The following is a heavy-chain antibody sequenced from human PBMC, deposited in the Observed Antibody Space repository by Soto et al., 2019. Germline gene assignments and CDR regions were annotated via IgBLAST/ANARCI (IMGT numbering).Heavy chain of an antibody. Sequence: SVKVSCKASGGTFSSYAISWVRQAPGQGLEWMGGIIPIFGTANYAQKFQGRVTITTDESTSTAYMELSSLGSEDTAVYYCARLAAAGIKQIDYWGQGTLVTVSS. CDR2: IIPIFGTA. CDR1: GGTFSSYA. D-gene: IGHD6-13*01. J-gene: IGHJ4*02. V-gene: IGHV1-69*05. CDR3: ARLAAAGIKQIDY.